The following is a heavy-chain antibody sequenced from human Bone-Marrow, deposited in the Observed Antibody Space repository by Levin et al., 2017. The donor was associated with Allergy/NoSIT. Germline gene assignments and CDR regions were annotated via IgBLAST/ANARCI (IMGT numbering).Heavy chain of an antibody. V-gene: IGHV3-15*01. D-gene: IGHD3-22*01. J-gene: IGHJ4*02. CDR3: TTDWTHYYDSSAYYKAFNY. Sequence: KPGGSLRLSCATSGFMFTNAWMSWVRQAPGKGLEWVGRIKSNADGGTIDYAASVKGRFTISRDDSKNTLFLHMNSLRSEDTAVYYCTTDWTHYYDSSAYYKAFNYWGQGTLVTVSS. CDR1: GFMFTNAW. CDR2: IKSNADGGTI.